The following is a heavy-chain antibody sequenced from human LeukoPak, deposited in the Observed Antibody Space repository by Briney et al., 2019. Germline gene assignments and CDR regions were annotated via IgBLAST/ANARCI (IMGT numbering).Heavy chain of an antibody. J-gene: IGHJ4*02. CDR2: IIPIFGTA. V-gene: IGHV1-69*05. Sequence: SVKVSCKASGGTFSSYAISWVRRAPGQGLEWMGRIIPIFGTANYAQKFQGRVTITTDESTSTAYMELSSLRSEDTAVYYCASEGRTSYDSSGNWGQGTLVTVSS. CDR3: ASEGRTSYDSSGN. D-gene: IGHD3-22*01. CDR1: GGTFSSYA.